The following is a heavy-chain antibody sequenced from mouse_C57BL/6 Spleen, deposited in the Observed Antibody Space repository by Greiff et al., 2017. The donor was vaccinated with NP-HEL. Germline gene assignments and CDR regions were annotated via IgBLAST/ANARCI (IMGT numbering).Heavy chain of an antibody. CDR3: ASQGPYYYGSSRYYFDY. D-gene: IGHD1-1*01. Sequence: HLVESGGGLVKPGGSLKLSCAASGFTFSDYGMHWVRQAPEKGLEWVAYISSGSSTIYYADTVKGRFTISRDNAKNTLFLQMTSLRSEDTAMYYCASQGPYYYGSSRYYFDYWGQGTTLTVSS. CDR2: ISSGSSTI. CDR1: GFTFSDYG. V-gene: IGHV5-17*01. J-gene: IGHJ2*01.